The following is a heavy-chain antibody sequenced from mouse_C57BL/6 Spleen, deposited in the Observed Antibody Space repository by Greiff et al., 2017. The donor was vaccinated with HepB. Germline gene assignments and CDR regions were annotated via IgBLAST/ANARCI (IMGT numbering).Heavy chain of an antibody. D-gene: IGHD2-12*01. CDR1: GYSITSGYY. V-gene: IGHV3-6*01. CDR3: AREHDEGLAY. Sequence: EVQVVESGPGLVKPSQSLSLTCSVTGYSITSGYYWNWIRQFPGNKLEWMGYISYDGSNNYNPSLKNRISITRDTSKNQFFLKLNSVTTEDTATYYCAREHDEGLAYWGQGTLVTVSA. J-gene: IGHJ3*01. CDR2: ISYDGSN.